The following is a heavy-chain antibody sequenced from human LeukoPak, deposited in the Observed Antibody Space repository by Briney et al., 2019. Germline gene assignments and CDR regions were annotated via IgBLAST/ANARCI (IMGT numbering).Heavy chain of an antibody. CDR3: ARVQGITGTTGAFDI. J-gene: IGHJ3*02. V-gene: IGHV3-30*04. Sequence: GGCLRLSCAASGFTFSSYAMHWVRQAPGKGLEWVAVISYDGSSKYYADSVKGRFTISRDNSKNTLYLQMNSLRAEDTAVYYCARVQGITGTTGAFDIWGQGTMVTVSS. CDR2: ISYDGSSK. D-gene: IGHD1-7*01. CDR1: GFTFSSYA.